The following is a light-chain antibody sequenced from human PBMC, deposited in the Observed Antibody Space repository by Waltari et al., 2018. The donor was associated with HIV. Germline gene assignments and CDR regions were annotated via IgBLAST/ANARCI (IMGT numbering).Light chain of an antibody. Sequence: EMVLIQTPDITSVAPNEKVTITCRASQSIGSSLHWYQQKPDQSPKLLIKYASRSFSGVPSRFSGSGSGTDFNLTINRLEGEDAATYYCHQSSSLPHTFGQGTKLEIK. J-gene: IGKJ2*01. CDR3: HQSSSLPHT. CDR2: YAS. CDR1: QSIGSS. V-gene: IGKV6-21*01.